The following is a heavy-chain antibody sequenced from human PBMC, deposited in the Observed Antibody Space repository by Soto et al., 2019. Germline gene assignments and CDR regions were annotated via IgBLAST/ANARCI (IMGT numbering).Heavy chain of an antibody. Sequence: PGESLKISCKGSGYSFAGYWITWVRQKPGKGLEWMGRIDPSDSQTYYSPSFRGRVTISVTRSITTVFLQWSSLRASGTAMYYCARQIYDSDTGPNFQYYFDSWGQGTPVTVSS. D-gene: IGHD3-22*01. V-gene: IGHV5-10-1*01. J-gene: IGHJ4*02. CDR1: GYSFAGYW. CDR3: ARQIYDSDTGPNFQYYFDS. CDR2: IDPSDSQT.